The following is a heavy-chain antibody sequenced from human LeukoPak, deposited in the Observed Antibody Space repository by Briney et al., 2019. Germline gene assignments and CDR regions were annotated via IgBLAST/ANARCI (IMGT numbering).Heavy chain of an antibody. J-gene: IGHJ5*02. CDR3: ARGVRGSYGTDL. CDR1: GFTFSSDW. Sequence: PGGSLRLSCAASGFTFSSDWMHWVRQAPGQRLVWVSRINPAGSSTNYADSVKGRSTISRDNAMNTLYLHLNSLRAEDTAVYYCARGVRGSYGTDLWGQGTLVTVSS. V-gene: IGHV3-74*01. D-gene: IGHD1-26*01. CDR2: INPAGSST.